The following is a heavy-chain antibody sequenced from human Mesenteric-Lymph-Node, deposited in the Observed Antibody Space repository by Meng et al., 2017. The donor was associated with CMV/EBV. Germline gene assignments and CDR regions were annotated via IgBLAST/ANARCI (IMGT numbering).Heavy chain of an antibody. CDR3: ARDNGDVDYYYGMDV. V-gene: IGHV3-30-3*01. CDR1: GFTFSSYA. CDR2: ISYDGSNK. D-gene: IGHD3-10*01. J-gene: IGHJ6*02. Sequence: GESLRLSCAASGFTFSSYAMHWVRQAPGKGLEWVAVISYDGSNKYYADSVKGRFTISRDNSKNTLYLQMNSLRAEDTAVYYCARDNGDVDYYYGMDVWGQGTTVTVSS.